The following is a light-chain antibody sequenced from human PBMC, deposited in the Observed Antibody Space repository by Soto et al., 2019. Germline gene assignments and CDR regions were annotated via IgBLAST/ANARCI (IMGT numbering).Light chain of an antibody. J-gene: IGKJ4*01. CDR2: DAS. Sequence: DIQMTRSPSTLSASVGDRVTITCPASQSISSWLAWYQQKPGKAPKLLIYDASSLESGVPSRFSGSGSGTDFTLTISSLQPEDVAAYYCQKYNSAPLTFGGGTKGDI. CDR1: QSISSW. V-gene: IGKV1-5*01. CDR3: QKYNSAPLT.